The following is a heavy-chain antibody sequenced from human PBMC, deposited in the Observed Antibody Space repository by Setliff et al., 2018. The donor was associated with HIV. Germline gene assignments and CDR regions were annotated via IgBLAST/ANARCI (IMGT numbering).Heavy chain of an antibody. V-gene: IGHV3-23*01. CDR3: ARENYYVTEY. Sequence: PGGSLRLSCAASGFTFRSYEMNWVRQAPGKGLEWVSYISTSGADTYDAHSMKGRFTISRDNSKNTLYLQMNSLTAEDTAVYYCARENYYVTEYWGQGTLVTVSS. CDR1: GFTFRSYE. D-gene: IGHD3-10*02. J-gene: IGHJ4*02. CDR2: ISTSGADT.